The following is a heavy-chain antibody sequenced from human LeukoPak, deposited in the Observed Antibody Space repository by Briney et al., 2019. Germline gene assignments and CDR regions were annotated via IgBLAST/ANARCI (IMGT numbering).Heavy chain of an antibody. CDR3: AKDHGYNYGYNSY. J-gene: IGHJ4*02. CDR2: ISGSGDST. D-gene: IGHD5-18*01. CDR1: GFTFSSYA. V-gene: IGHV3-23*01. Sequence: GGSLRLSCAASGFTFSSYAMSWVRQAPGKGLEWVSAISGSGDSTDFADAVRGRFTISRDNSKNTLYLQMNSLRAEDAAVYYCAKDHGYNYGYNSYWGQGTLVTVSS.